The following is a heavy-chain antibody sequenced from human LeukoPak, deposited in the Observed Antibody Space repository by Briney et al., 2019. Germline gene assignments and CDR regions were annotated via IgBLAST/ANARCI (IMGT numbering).Heavy chain of an antibody. J-gene: IGHJ4*02. D-gene: IGHD2-21*01. Sequence: GGSLRLSCAASGFTFSDYYMSWIRQAPGKGLEWVSYISSSGSTIYYADSVKGRFTISRDNAKNSLYLEMHSLRAEDTALYYCARSVYCGGDCPFDDWGQGTLVTVSS. CDR3: ARSVYCGGDCPFDD. CDR2: ISSSGSTI. V-gene: IGHV3-11*04. CDR1: GFTFSDYY.